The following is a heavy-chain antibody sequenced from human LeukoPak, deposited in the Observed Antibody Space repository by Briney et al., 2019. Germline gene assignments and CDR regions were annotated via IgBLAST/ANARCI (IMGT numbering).Heavy chain of an antibody. CDR1: GFTFSSYG. V-gene: IGHV3-23*01. Sequence: PGGSLRLSCAASGFTFSSYGMSWVRQAPGKGLEWVSAISSSGGSTYYADSVKGRFTISRDNSKNTLYLQMNSLRAEDTAVYYCAKDRRAGSRATYPWGQGTLVTVSS. CDR3: AKDRRAGSRATYP. CDR2: ISSSGGST. J-gene: IGHJ5*02. D-gene: IGHD6-19*01.